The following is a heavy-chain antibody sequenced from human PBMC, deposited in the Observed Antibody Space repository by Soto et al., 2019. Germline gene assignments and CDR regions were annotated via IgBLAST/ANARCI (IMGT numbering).Heavy chain of an antibody. D-gene: IGHD6-13*01. V-gene: IGHV5-51*01. CDR2: IYPGDSDT. J-gene: IGHJ6*02. Sequence: HGESLKISCKDSGYSFTSYWIGWARQMPGKGLEWMGIIYPGDSDTRYSPSFQGQVTISADKSISTAYLQWSSLKASDTAMYYCARTAAAGKYYYGMDVWGQGTTVTVSS. CDR3: ARTAAAGKYYYGMDV. CDR1: GYSFTSYW.